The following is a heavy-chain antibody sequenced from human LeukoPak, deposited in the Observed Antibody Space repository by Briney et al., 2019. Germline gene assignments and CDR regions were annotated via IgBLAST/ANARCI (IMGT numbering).Heavy chain of an antibody. J-gene: IGHJ4*02. V-gene: IGHV3-23*01. CDR3: AKDDAWLQFGS. Sequence: PGGSLRLSCAASGLTFSSYSMNWVRQAPGKGLEWVSGISPNGVITYYADSVKGRFTISRDNYKGTVYLQMNSLRPEDTAVYYCAKDDAWLQFGSWGRGTLVTVSS. CDR1: GLTFSSYS. D-gene: IGHD5-24*01. CDR2: ISPNGVIT.